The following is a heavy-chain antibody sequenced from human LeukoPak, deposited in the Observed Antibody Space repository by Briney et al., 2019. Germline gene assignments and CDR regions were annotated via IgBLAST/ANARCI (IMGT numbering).Heavy chain of an antibody. CDR2: TVSRGTT. Sequence: GGSLRLSCAASGFIFSSNAMNWVRQAPGKGLEWVSSTVSRGTTQYADSVKGRFTVSRDTSKNTLYLQMNSLRADDTAVYYCAKCSTSAYTTGWCNWIGPWGQGTLVTVSS. J-gene: IGHJ5*02. CDR3: AKCSTSAYTTGWCNWIGP. V-gene: IGHV3-23*01. D-gene: IGHD6-19*01. CDR1: GFIFSSNA.